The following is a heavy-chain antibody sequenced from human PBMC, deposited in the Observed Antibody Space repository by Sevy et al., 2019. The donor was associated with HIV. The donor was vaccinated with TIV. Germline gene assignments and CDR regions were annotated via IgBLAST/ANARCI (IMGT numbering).Heavy chain of an antibody. CDR2: VNSDGSST. CDR3: ARGAAAGTFDY. V-gene: IGHV3-74*01. J-gene: IGHJ4*02. Sequence: GGSLRLSCAASGFTFSSYWTHWVRQAPGKGLVWVSRVNSDGSSTSYADSVKGRFTISRDNAKNTLYLQMNSLRVEDTAVYYCARGAAAGTFDYWGQGTLVTVSS. CDR1: GFTFSSYW. D-gene: IGHD6-13*01.